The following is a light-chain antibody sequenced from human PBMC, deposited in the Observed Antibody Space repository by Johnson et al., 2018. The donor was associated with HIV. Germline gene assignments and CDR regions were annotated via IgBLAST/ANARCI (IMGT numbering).Light chain of an antibody. V-gene: IGLV1-51*02. Sequence: HSVLTQPPSVSAAPGQKVTISCSGSSSNIANKYVSWYQHLPGTAPKLLIYENNKRPSGIPDRFSGSKSGTSATLGIAGLQTGDEADYYCGTWDKSLNTGAVFGTGTKVTVL. CDR2: ENN. CDR1: SSNIANKY. CDR3: GTWDKSLNTGAV. J-gene: IGLJ1*01.